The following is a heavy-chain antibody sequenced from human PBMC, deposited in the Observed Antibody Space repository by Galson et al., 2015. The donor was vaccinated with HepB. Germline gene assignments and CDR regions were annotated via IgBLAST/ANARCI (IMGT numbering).Heavy chain of an antibody. CDR1: GFTFDDFG. V-gene: IGHV3-20*04. CDR3: ARERSSGWYFPHAFDI. D-gene: IGHD6-13*01. J-gene: IGHJ3*02. CDR2: INWNGGNT. Sequence: SLRLSCAASGFTFDDFGMSWVRQAPGKGLEWVSGINWNGGNTGYVDSVKGRFTISRDNAKNSLYLQMNGLRAEDTAFYYCARERSSGWYFPHAFDIWGQGTMVTVSS.